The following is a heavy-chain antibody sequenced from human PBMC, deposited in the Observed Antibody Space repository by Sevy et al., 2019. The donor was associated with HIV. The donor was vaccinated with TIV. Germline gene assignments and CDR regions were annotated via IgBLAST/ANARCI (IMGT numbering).Heavy chain of an antibody. Sequence: ASVKVSCKASGYTFTIYYIHWVRQAPGQGLEWMGIINPSGGSKRYAQKFQGRVTMSRDTSTSTVYMELSSLRSDDTAVYYCAGEGQNNYGDPTSPPGALDYWGQGTLVTVSS. D-gene: IGHD4-17*01. V-gene: IGHV1-46*01. CDR3: AGEGQNNYGDPTSPPGALDY. J-gene: IGHJ4*02. CDR2: INPSGGSK. CDR1: GYTFTIYY.